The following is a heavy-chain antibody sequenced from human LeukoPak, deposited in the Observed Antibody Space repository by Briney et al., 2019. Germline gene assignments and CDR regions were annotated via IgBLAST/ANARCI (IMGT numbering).Heavy chain of an antibody. V-gene: IGHV5-51*01. J-gene: IGHJ5*02. D-gene: IGHD6-13*01. CDR3: ARHPIAAGGAYNRFDP. CDR2: MYPRDFNI. Sequence: GESLKISFKGSGYGSGYSFTGLWTAWVRQMPGKGLECMGFMYPRDFNIIYSPSFQGQVTISVDPFITTAYLQWISLKASDTAMYYCARHPIAAGGAYNRFDPWGQGTLVTVSS. CDR1: GYGSGYSFTGLW.